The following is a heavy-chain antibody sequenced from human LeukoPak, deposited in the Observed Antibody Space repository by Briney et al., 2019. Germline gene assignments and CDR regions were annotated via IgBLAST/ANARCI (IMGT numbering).Heavy chain of an antibody. CDR3: ARAPLTSCRGVYCYPFDY. V-gene: IGHV3-23*01. CDR1: GFPLSSYA. CDR2: TSSSDPGT. Sequence: GGSLRLSCAASGFPLSSYAMSWVRQASGKGLEWASATSSSDPGTYYADSVRGRFTISRDNSKNTLYLQLNSLRVEDAGVYYCARAPLTSCRGVYCYPFDYWGQGTLVTVSS. J-gene: IGHJ4*02. D-gene: IGHD2-21*01.